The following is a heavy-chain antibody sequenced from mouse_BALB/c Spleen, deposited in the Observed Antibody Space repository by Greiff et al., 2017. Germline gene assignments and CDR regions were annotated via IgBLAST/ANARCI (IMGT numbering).Heavy chain of an antibody. CDR3: ARSRGAWFAY. CDR1: GFTFSSFG. J-gene: IGHJ3*01. Sequence: EVQRVASGGGLVQPGGSRKLSCAASGFTFSSFGMHWVRQAPEKGLEWVAYISSGSSTIYYADTVKGRFTISRDNPKNTLFLQMTSLRSEDTAMYYCARSRGAWFAYWGQGTLVTVSA. CDR2: ISSGSSTI. V-gene: IGHV5-17*02.